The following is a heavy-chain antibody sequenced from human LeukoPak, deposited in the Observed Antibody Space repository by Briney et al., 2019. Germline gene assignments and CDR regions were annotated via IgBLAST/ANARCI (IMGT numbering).Heavy chain of an antibody. CDR2: INPNGGT. V-gene: IGHV1-2*02. J-gene: IGHJ4*02. Sequence: ASVKVSCKASGYTFTGYYMHWVRQAPGQGLEWMGWINPNGGTTYAQKFQDRVTMTRDTSINTAYMELSGLRSDDTAVYYCARDLGWSSSHWGQGTLVTVSS. CDR1: GYTFTGYY. CDR3: ARDLGWSSSH. D-gene: IGHD6-6*01.